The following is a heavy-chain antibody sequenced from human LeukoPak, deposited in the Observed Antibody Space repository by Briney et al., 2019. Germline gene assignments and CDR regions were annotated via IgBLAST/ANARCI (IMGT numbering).Heavy chain of an antibody. V-gene: IGHV3-53*03. CDR2: IYSGGST. D-gene: IGHD6-19*01. CDR3: ARVQRGIAVALDY. Sequence: GGSLRLSCAASGFTVSSNYMSWVRQAPGKGLEWVSVIYSGGSTYYADSVKGRFTISRDNVKNLLYLQMNSLRAEDTAVYYCARVQRGIAVALDYWGQGTLATVSS. CDR1: GFTVSSNY. J-gene: IGHJ4*02.